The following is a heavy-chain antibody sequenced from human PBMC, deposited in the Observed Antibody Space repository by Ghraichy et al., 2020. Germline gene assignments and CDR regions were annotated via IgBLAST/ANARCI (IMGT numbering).Heavy chain of an antibody. CDR1: GGSFSGYY. Sequence: SETLSLTCAVYGGSFSGYYWSWIRQPPGKGLEWIGEINHSGSTNYNPSLKSRVTISVDTSKNQFSLKLSSVTAADTAVYYCARGRQSLYYYGSGSYFDYWGQGTLVTVSS. CDR2: INHSGST. J-gene: IGHJ4*02. CDR3: ARGRQSLYYYGSGSYFDY. V-gene: IGHV4-34*01. D-gene: IGHD3-10*01.